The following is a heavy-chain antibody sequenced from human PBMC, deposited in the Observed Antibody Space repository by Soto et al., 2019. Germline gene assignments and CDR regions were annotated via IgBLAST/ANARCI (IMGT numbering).Heavy chain of an antibody. Sequence: SVKVSCKASGVTFSSYAISWVRQAPGQGLEWMGGIIPIFGTANYAQKFQGRVTITADESTSTAYMELSSLRSEDTAVYYCARSSMVRGVIIPNWFDPWGQGTLVTVS. V-gene: IGHV1-69*13. CDR3: ARSSMVRGVIIPNWFDP. CDR1: GVTFSSYA. J-gene: IGHJ5*02. CDR2: IIPIFGTA. D-gene: IGHD3-10*01.